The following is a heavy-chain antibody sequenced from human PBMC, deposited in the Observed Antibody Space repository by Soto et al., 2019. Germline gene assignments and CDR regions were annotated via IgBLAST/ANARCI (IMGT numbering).Heavy chain of an antibody. D-gene: IGHD3-22*01. CDR2: IYHSGNT. J-gene: IGHJ4*02. CDR1: GGSISSYY. CDR3: AKDRSRSYGSGYPLGYFDS. Sequence: TSETLSLTCTVSGGSISSYYWSWIRQHPGKGLEWIGNIYHSGNTYYNPSLKSRLTISVDTSKNHFSLMVDSVTAADTAVYYCAKDRSRSYGSGYPLGYFDSWGQGTLVTVSS. V-gene: IGHV4-59*06.